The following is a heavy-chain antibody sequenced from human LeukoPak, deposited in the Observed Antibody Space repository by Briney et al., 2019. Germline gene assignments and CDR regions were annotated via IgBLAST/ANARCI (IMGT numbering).Heavy chain of an antibody. V-gene: IGHV5-51*01. D-gene: IGHD3-16*02. CDR2: IYPGDSDI. J-gene: IGHJ4*02. CDR1: GYTFTSHW. CDR3: ARGYRLDS. Sequence: NRGESLQISCQGSGYTFTSHWIAWVRQMPGKGLEWMGIIYPGDSDIRYSPSFQGQVTISADKSISTAYLQWSSLKASDTAMYYCARGYRLDSWGQGTLVTVSS.